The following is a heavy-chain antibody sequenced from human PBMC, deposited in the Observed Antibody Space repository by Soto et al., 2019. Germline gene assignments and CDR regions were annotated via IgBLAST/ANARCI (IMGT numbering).Heavy chain of an antibody. CDR3: AREPPVLLWFGGFDP. Sequence: GGSLRLSCAASGFTFSSYGMHWVRQAPGKGLEWVAVIWYDGSNKYYADSVKGRFTISRDNSKNTLYLQMNSLRAEDTAVYYCAREPPVLLWFGGFDPWGQGTLVTVSS. CDR2: IWYDGSNK. J-gene: IGHJ5*02. D-gene: IGHD3-10*01. V-gene: IGHV3-33*01. CDR1: GFTFSSYG.